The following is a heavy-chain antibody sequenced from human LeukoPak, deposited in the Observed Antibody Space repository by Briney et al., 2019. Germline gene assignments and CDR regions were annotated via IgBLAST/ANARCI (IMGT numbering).Heavy chain of an antibody. Sequence: KVSCKVSGYTLTELSMHWVRQASGKGLEWVGRIRSKANSYATAYAASVKGRFTISRDDSKNTAYLQMNSLKTEDTAVYYCLPLGGAVIDYWGQGTLVTVSS. CDR3: LPLGGAVIDY. CDR1: GYTLTELS. CDR2: IRSKANSYAT. V-gene: IGHV3-73*01. D-gene: IGHD3-16*01. J-gene: IGHJ4*02.